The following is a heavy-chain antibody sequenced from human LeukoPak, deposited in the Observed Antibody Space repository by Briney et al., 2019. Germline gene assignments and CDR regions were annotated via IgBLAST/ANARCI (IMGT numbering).Heavy chain of an antibody. CDR2: IYYSGST. Sequence: PSETLSLTRTVSGGSISSSSYYWGWIRQPPGKGLEWIGSIYYSGSTYYNPSLESRVTISVDTSKNQFSLKLSSVTAADTAVYYCARVGTYYDPYYFDYWGQGTLVTVSS. J-gene: IGHJ4*02. CDR3: ARVGTYYDPYYFDY. D-gene: IGHD3-22*01. CDR1: GGSISSSSYY. V-gene: IGHV4-39*07.